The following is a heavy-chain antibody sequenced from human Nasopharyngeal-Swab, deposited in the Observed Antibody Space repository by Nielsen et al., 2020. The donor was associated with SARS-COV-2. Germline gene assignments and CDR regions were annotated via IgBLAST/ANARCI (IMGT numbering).Heavy chain of an antibody. D-gene: IGHD3-10*01. CDR1: GYTFTSYS. Sequence: ASEKVSCKASGYTFTSYSMNWVRQAPGQGLEWMGWINTYNGHPTYAHGFTGRFVFSVDSSVSTAYLQVSSLQAEDTTIYYCARGVRANYLDYWGQGTLATVSS. CDR2: INTYNGHP. V-gene: IGHV7-4-1*02. CDR3: ARGVRANYLDY. J-gene: IGHJ4*02.